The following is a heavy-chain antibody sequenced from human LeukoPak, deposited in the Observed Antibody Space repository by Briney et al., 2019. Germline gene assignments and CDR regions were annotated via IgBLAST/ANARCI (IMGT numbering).Heavy chain of an antibody. V-gene: IGHV4-4*07. CDR1: GGSISSYY. Sequence: PSETLSLTCTVSGGSISSYYWSWIRQPAGKGLEWIGRTYTSGSTNYNPSLKSRVTISVDKSKNQFSLKLSSVTAADTAVYYCARDRGAVAAYNWFDPWGQGTLVTVSS. J-gene: IGHJ5*02. CDR3: ARDRGAVAAYNWFDP. D-gene: IGHD6-19*01. CDR2: TYTSGST.